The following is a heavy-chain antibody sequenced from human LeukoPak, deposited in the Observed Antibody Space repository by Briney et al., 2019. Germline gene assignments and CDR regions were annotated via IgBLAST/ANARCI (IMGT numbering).Heavy chain of an antibody. J-gene: IGHJ6*03. CDR1: GGSFNGYY. Sequence: PSETLSLKCAVSGGSFNGYYWTWIRQSPGKGLEWIGESNHIGNTNYNLSLKSRLAISLDTSKNQFSLTLTSVNAADTAIYYCARGARLSPWRQAGGLDRCFYMDVWGKGTAVSVS. CDR2: SNHIGNT. CDR3: ARGARLSPWRQAGGLDRCFYMDV. D-gene: IGHD3-16*01. V-gene: IGHV4-34*01.